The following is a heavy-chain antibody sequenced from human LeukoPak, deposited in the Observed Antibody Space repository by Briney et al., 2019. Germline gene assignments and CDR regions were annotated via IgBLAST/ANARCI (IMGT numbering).Heavy chain of an antibody. V-gene: IGHV3-66*01. Sequence: PGGSLRLSCAASGFTVSSSYMSWVRQAPGKGLEWVSVIYSGGSTYYADSVKGRFTISRDNSKNTLYLQMNSLRAEDTAVYYCARGFQPTFGGVIVPYYFDYWGQGTLVTVSS. CDR1: GFTVSSSY. J-gene: IGHJ4*02. D-gene: IGHD3-16*02. CDR3: ARGFQPTFGGVIVPYYFDY. CDR2: IYSGGST.